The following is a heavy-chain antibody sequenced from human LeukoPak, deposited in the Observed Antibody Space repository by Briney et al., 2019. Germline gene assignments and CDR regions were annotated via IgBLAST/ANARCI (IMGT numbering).Heavy chain of an antibody. V-gene: IGHV3-23*01. J-gene: IGHJ2*01. CDR1: GFTFSSYA. Sequence: GGSLRLSCAASGFTFSSYAMSWVRQAPGKGLEWVSAISGSGGSTYYADSVKGRFTISRDNSKNTLYLQMNSLRAEDTAVYYCAKEGYSSSWHPYWYFDLWGRGTLVTVSS. D-gene: IGHD6-13*01. CDR3: AKEGYSSSWHPYWYFDL. CDR2: ISGSGGST.